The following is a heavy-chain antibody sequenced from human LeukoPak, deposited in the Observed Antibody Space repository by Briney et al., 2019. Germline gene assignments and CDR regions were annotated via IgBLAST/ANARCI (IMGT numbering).Heavy chain of an antibody. J-gene: IGHJ4*02. V-gene: IGHV3-48*03. Sequence: GGSLRLSCAASGFTFSSYEINWVRQAPGKGLEWISYISSGGGIFYNADSVMGRFTISRDNAKNSLYLQMNSLRAEDTAVYYCAREEAYCSGTSCFRFFDYWGQGTLVSVSS. D-gene: IGHD2-15*01. CDR1: GFTFSSYE. CDR2: ISSGGGIF. CDR3: AREEAYCSGTSCFRFFDY.